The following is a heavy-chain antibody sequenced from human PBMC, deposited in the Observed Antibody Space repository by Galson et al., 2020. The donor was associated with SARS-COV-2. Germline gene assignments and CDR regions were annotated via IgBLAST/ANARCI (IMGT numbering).Heavy chain of an antibody. J-gene: IGHJ4*02. CDR2: IYYSGTT. V-gene: IGHV4-59*08. CDR1: GGSIRNYY. D-gene: IGHD3-10*01. Sequence: SQTLSLTCTVSGGSIRNYYWSWTRQPPGKGLEWIGYIYYSGTTNYNPSLKSRVTISVDTSKNQFTLKLSSVTAADTALYYCARQLAYGSGSYSPYYFDSWGQGTLVTVSS. CDR3: ARQLAYGSGSYSPYYFDS.